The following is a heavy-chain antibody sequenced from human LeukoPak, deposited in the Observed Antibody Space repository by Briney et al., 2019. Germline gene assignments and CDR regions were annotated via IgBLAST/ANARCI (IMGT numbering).Heavy chain of an antibody. CDR1: GFTFNSYA. CDR3: VKGYYDSKI. V-gene: IGHV3-64D*09. CDR2: ISSNGGST. D-gene: IGHD3-22*01. Sequence: GGSLRLSCSASGFTFNSYAMHWVRQAPEKGLEYVSTISSNGGSTYYADSVKGRFTISRDNSKNTLSLQMSSLRAEDTAVYYCVKGYYDSKIWGQGTLVTVSS. J-gene: IGHJ4*02.